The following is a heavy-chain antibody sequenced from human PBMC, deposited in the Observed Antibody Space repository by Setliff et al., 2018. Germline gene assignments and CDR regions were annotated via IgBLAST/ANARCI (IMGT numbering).Heavy chain of an antibody. CDR1: GGSFSTYY. J-gene: IGHJ4*02. CDR3: TGGSQWLPSN. CDR2: INHSGST. Sequence: PSETLSLTCAVYGGSFSTYYWIWIRQLPGKGLEWIGEINHSGSTNYNPALKSRVTISVDTAKNQCSMRLSSATDADTAVYYCTGGSQWLPSNWGQGTLVTVSS. V-gene: IGHV4-34*01. D-gene: IGHD6-19*01.